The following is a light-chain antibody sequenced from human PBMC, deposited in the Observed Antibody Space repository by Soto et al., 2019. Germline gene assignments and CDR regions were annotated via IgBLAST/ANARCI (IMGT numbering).Light chain of an antibody. V-gene: IGKV2-30*01. CDR2: KIS. CDR3: QHYNSYSEA. J-gene: IGKJ1*01. Sequence: DVVMTQSPLSLPVTLGQPASISCRSSQSLVYSDGNIYLNWFHQRPGQSPRRLIYKISNRGSGVPSRFSGSGSGTEFTLTISSLQPDDFATYYCQHYNSYSEAFGQGTKVDIK. CDR1: QSLVYSDGNIY.